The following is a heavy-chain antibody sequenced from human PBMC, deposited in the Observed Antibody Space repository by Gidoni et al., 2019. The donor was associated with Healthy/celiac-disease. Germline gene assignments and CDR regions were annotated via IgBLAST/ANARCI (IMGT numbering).Heavy chain of an antibody. J-gene: IGHJ6*01. D-gene: IGHD3-3*01. CDR1: GFTFSSYS. CDR2: ISSSSSYI. V-gene: IGHV3-21*01. CDR3: ARDSKNLFGVVTYYYYYGMDV. Sequence: EVQLVESGGGLVKPGGSLRLSCAASGFTFSSYSMTGVRQAPGKGLEWVSSISSSSSYIYYADSVKSRFTISRDNAKNSLYLQMNSLRAEDTAVYYCARDSKNLFGVVTYYYYYGMDVWGQGTTVTVSS.